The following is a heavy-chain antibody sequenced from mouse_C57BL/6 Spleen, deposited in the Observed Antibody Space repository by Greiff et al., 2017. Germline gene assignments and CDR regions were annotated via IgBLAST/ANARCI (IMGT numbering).Heavy chain of an antibody. CDR3: ASTLTTVGPYAMDY. Sequence: EVQLQQSGPELVKPGASVKISCTASGYSFTGYYMNWVKQSPEKSLEWIGEINPSTGGTTYNQKFKAKVPLTVDKASSTAYMQLKSLTSEDSAVYYYASTLTTVGPYAMDYWGQGTSVTVSS. CDR1: GYSFTGYY. CDR2: INPSTGGT. D-gene: IGHD1-1*01. J-gene: IGHJ4*01. V-gene: IGHV1-42*01.